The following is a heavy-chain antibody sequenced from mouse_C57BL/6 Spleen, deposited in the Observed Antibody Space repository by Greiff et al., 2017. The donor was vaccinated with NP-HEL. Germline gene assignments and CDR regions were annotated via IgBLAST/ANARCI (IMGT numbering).Heavy chain of an antibody. CDR1: GYTFTSYW. CDR2: IDPSDSYT. D-gene: IGHD2-10*02. J-gene: IGHJ4*01. Sequence: QVQLQQPGAELVRPGTSVKLSCKASGYTFTSYWMHWVKQRPGQGLEWIGVIDPSDSYTNYNQKFKGKATLTVDTSSSTAYMQLSSLTSEDSAVYYCARGDYMAYGDDWGQGASVTVSS. CDR3: ARGDYMAYGDD. V-gene: IGHV1-59*01.